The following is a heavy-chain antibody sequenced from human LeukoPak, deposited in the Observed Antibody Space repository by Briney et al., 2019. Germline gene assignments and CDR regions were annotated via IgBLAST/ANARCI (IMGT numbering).Heavy chain of an antibody. J-gene: IGHJ6*02. CDR2: IKQDGSEK. V-gene: IGHV3-7*01. Sequence: QPGGSLRLSCAASGFTFSSYWMSWVRQAPGKGLEWVANIKQDGSEKYYVDSVKGRFTISRDNAKNSLYLQMNSLRTEDTAVYSCARDDGRVDWLTSYYYHGLDVWGQGTTVTVSS. D-gene: IGHD3-9*01. CDR1: GFTFSSYW. CDR3: ARDDGRVDWLTSYYYHGLDV.